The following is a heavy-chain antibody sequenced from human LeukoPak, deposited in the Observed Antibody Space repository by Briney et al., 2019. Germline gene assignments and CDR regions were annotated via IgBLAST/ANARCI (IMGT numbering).Heavy chain of an antibody. J-gene: IGHJ4*02. CDR2: IYSGGNT. CDR1: GFSVSSNY. V-gene: IGHV3-53*01. D-gene: IGHD3-16*01. Sequence: PGGALRLSCAASGFSVSSNYMTWVRQAPGKGLEWVSVIYSGGNTYYADSAKDRFTISRDKSKNTLYLHMNSLRAEDTAVYYCSGGGFAVIDYWGQGTLVTVSS. CDR3: SGGGFAVIDY.